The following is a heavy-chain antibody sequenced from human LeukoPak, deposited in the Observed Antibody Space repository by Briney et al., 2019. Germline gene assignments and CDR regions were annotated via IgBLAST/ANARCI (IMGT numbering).Heavy chain of an antibody. Sequence: SETLSLTCTVSGGSISSGANYWSWIRQPPGKGLEWIGYIYYSGSTNYNPSLKSRVTISVDTSKNQFSLKLSSVTAADTAVYYCARQGFGAAAGLDRWGQGTLVTVSS. CDR1: GGSISSGANY. V-gene: IGHV4-61*08. J-gene: IGHJ5*02. CDR3: ARQGFGAAAGLDR. D-gene: IGHD6-13*01. CDR2: IYYSGST.